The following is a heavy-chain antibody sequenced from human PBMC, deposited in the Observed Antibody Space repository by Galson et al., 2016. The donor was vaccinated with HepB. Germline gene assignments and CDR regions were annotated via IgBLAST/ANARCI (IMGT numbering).Heavy chain of an antibody. CDR2: ISFDGSNK. V-gene: IGHV3-30-3*01. D-gene: IGHD5-24*01. CDR3: ARAPLEMATIQRGYFDY. J-gene: IGHJ4*02. Sequence: LRLSCAASGFTFSSHWMHWVRQAPGKGLEWVAVISFDGSNKYYADSVKGRFTISRDNSKNTLYLQMNSLRAEDTAVYYCARAPLEMATIQRGYFDYWGQGTLVTVSS. CDR1: GFTFSSHW.